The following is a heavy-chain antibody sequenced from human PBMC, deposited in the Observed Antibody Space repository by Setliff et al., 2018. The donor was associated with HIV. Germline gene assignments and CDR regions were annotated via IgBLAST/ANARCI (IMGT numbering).Heavy chain of an antibody. CDR2: IHTSGST. J-gene: IGHJ3*02. Sequence: KPSETLSLTCTVSGGSMNENHWSWLRQSPGKGLEWIAYIHTSGSTYFNPSFISRVTISIDSSKNQFSLKLMSLTAADTAVYYCARTGYAFDIWGRGTMVTVSS. V-gene: IGHV4-4*08. CDR1: GGSMNENH. CDR3: ARTGYAFDI.